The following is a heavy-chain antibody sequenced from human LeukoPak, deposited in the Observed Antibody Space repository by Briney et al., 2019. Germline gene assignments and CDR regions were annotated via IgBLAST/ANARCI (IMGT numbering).Heavy chain of an antibody. CDR1: GFTFSSYG. D-gene: IGHD2-15*01. CDR3: AKDRAGGSFYYYGMDV. J-gene: IGHJ6*02. V-gene: IGHV3-30*18. Sequence: GGSLRLSCAASGFTFSSYGMHWVRQAPGKGLEWVAVISYDGSNKYYADSVKGRFTISRDNSKNTLYLQMNSLRAEDTAVYYCAKDRAGGSFYYYGMDVWGQGTTVTVSS. CDR2: ISYDGSNK.